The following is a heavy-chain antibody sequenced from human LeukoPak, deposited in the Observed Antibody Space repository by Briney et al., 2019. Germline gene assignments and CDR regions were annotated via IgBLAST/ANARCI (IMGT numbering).Heavy chain of an antibody. CDR3: ARDQEYSSDSRALDY. CDR2: FDPEDGET. V-gene: IGHV1-24*01. CDR1: GYTLTELS. D-gene: IGHD6-6*01. Sequence: ASVKVSCKVSGYTLTELSMHWVRQAPGKGLEWMGGFDPEDGETIYAQKFQGRVTMTEDTSTDTAYMELSRLRSDDTAVYYCARDQEYSSDSRALDYWGQGTLVTVSS. J-gene: IGHJ4*02.